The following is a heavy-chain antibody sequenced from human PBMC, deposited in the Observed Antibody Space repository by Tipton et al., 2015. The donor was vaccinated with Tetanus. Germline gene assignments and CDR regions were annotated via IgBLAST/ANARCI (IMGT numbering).Heavy chain of an antibody. CDR3: AREADCSGGSCFSRDFDN. J-gene: IGHJ4*02. CDR2: SWYDGTDK. D-gene: IGHD2-15*01. Sequence: SLRLSCAASGFIFSSYGIHWVRQAPGKGLEWVAVSWYDGTDKYYADSVKGRFTISRDNSKNTLYLQMNSLRAEDTAVYYCAREADCSGGSCFSRDFDNWGQGTQVTVSP. V-gene: IGHV3-33*01. CDR1: GFIFSSYG.